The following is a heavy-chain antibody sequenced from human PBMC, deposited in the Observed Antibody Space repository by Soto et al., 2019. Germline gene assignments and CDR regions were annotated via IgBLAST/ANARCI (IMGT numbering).Heavy chain of an antibody. CDR2: LSSSGGRT. Sequence: VQLLESGGGPVQPGGSLRLSCGTSGFTFGNYGMGWVRQAPGKGLEWVSGLSSSGGRTYYADSVKGRFTISRDNSKNTLFLQMNSLRAEDTAVYYCAKVANSGVVIEYFDYWGQGSLVTVSS. CDR1: GFTFGNYG. D-gene: IGHD3-3*01. V-gene: IGHV3-23*01. J-gene: IGHJ4*02. CDR3: AKVANSGVVIEYFDY.